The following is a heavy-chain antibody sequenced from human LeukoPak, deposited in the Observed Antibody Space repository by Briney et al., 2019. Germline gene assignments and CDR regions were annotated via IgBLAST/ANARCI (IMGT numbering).Heavy chain of an antibody. V-gene: IGHV4-38-2*02. J-gene: IGHJ4*02. CDR3: ARDGGVAVSGPPGY. CDR1: GYSISSGYY. CDR2: IFHTGNT. D-gene: IGHD6-19*01. Sequence: PSETLSLTCGASGYSISSGYYWGWIRQPPGKGLEWIGSIFHTGNTYYNPSLKSRVTMSVDTSKNQFSLKLSSVTAADTAVYYCARDGGVAVSGPPGYWGQGTLVTVSS.